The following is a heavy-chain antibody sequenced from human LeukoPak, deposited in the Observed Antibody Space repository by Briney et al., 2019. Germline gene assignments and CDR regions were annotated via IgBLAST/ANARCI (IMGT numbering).Heavy chain of an antibody. V-gene: IGHV1-18*01. Sequence: ASVKVSCKASGYSFTSYGISWVRQAPGQGLEWMGWISGYNGNTNYVQKLQGRVTMTTDTSTSTAYMELRSLRSDDTAVYYCARTLRFLEWTDTNFDYWGQGTLVTVSS. J-gene: IGHJ4*02. CDR3: ARTLRFLEWTDTNFDY. CDR1: GYSFTSYG. D-gene: IGHD3-3*01. CDR2: ISGYNGNT.